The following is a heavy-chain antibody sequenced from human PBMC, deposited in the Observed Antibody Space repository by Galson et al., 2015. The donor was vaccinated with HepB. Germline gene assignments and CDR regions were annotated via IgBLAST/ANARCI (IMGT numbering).Heavy chain of an antibody. CDR2: IYPDDSDT. D-gene: IGHD2-15*01. V-gene: IGHV5-51*01. J-gene: IGHJ4*02. Sequence: QSGAEVKKPGESLKISCKGSGYSFTTYWIGWVRQMPGKGLEWMGIIYPDDSDTRYNPSFQGQVTISVDKSISTAYLQWSSLKASDSAMYYCVRQSQGYCSGGSCYIDYWGQGTLVTVSS. CDR1: GYSFTTYW. CDR3: VRQSQGYCSGGSCYIDY.